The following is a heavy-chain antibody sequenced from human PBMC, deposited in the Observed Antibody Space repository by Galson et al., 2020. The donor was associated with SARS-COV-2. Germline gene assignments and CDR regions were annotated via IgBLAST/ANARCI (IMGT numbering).Heavy chain of an antibody. D-gene: IGHD6-19*01. Sequence: GGSLRLSCEVSGFTFNDFWMSWLRQAPGKGLEWVANIQGDGSETNYADFVKGRFSISRDNAANSLYLKMTSLRVEDSAVYYCSRGGWQGGYWGQGTRVTVSS. V-gene: IGHV3-7*01. J-gene: IGHJ4*02. CDR3: SRGGWQGGY. CDR2: IQGDGSET. CDR1: GFTFNDFW.